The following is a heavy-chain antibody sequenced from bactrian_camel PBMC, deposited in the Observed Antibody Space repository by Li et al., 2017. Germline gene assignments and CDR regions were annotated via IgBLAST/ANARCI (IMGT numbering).Heavy chain of an antibody. CDR3: AADPAWYVGSRCKWNY. CDR2: LSTSGST. J-gene: IGHJ4*01. V-gene: IGHV3S53*01. D-gene: IGHD5*01. Sequence: HVQLVESGGASVQVGGSLRLSCEVSGYNVRRNCIGWLRQVAGKQREWVSSLSTSGSTNYVDSVKGRFTISKDSAGNILYLQMNSLKPEDSAMYYCAADPAWYVGSRCKWNYWGQGTQVTVS. CDR1: GYNVRRNC.